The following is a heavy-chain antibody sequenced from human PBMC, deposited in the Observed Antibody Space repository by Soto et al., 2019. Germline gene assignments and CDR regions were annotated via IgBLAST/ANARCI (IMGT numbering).Heavy chain of an antibody. CDR1: GYSFTSYW. CDR3: ARGEQLVPYYYGMDV. V-gene: IGHV5-51*01. CDR2: IYPGDSDT. D-gene: IGHD6-6*01. J-gene: IGHJ6*02. Sequence: PGESLKISCKGSGYSFTSYWIGWVRQMPGKGLEWMGIIYPGDSDTRYSPSFQGQVTISADKSISTAYLQWSSLKASDTAMYYCARGEQLVPYYYGMDVWGQGTTVTVYS.